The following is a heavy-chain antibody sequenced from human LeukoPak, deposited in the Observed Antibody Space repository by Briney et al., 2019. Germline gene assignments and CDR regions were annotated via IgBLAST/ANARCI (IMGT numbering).Heavy chain of an antibody. CDR1: GFTFSSYS. V-gene: IGHV3-21*01. J-gene: IGHJ4*02. D-gene: IGHD6-19*01. CDR3: AGDGSVAVDY. CDR2: ISSSSSYI. Sequence: GGSLRLSCAASGFTFSSYSMNWVRQAPGKGLEWVSSISSSSSYIYYADSVKGRFTISRDNAKNSLYLQMNSLRAEDTAVYYCAGDGSVAVDYWGQGTLVTVSS.